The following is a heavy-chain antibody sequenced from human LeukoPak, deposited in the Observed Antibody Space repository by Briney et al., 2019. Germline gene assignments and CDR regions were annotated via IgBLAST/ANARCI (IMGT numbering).Heavy chain of an antibody. CDR2: INPNSGGT. Sequence: ASVKVSCKASGFTFTAYYIHWLRQAPGQGLEWMGWINPNSGGTNFALNFQGRVTLTRDTSISTVYMELSRLRSDDTAVYYCARDLSGGALGAFDIWGQGTMVTVSS. V-gene: IGHV1-2*02. D-gene: IGHD2-15*01. J-gene: IGHJ3*02. CDR1: GFTFTAYY. CDR3: ARDLSGGALGAFDI.